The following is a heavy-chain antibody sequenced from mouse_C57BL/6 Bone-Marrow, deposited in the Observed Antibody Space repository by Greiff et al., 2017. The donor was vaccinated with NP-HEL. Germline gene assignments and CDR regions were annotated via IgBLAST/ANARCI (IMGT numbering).Heavy chain of an antibody. CDR3: ALLLRFAY. V-gene: IGHV1-82*01. J-gene: IGHJ3*01. CDR1: GYAFSSSW. CDR2: IYPGDGDT. D-gene: IGHD1-1*01. Sequence: VKLMESGPELVKPGASVKISCKASGYAFSSSWMNWVKQRPGKGLEWIGRIYPGDGDTNYNGKFKGKATLTADKSSSTAYMQLSSLTSEDSAVYFCALLLRFAYWGQGTLVTVSA.